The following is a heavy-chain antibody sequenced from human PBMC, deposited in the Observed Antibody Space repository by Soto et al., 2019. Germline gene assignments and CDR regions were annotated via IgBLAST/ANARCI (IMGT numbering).Heavy chain of an antibody. CDR2: ISGSGGST. CDR1: GFTFNRYA. Sequence: EVQLLESGGGLVQPGGSLRLSCAASGFTFNRYAMSWVRQAPGKVLAWGSAISGSGGSTYYADSVKGRFTISRDNSKNAMYMQMSSLGAEDTAVYYCAKLVYCSSTIFASWAYYDYGIDVWGQGTTVTVSS. D-gene: IGHD2-2*01. CDR3: AKLVYCSSTIFASWAYYDYGIDV. J-gene: IGHJ6*02. V-gene: IGHV3-23*01.